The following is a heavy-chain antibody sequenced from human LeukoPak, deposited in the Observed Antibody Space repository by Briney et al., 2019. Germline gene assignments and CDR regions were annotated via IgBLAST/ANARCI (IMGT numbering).Heavy chain of an antibody. Sequence: ASVKVSCKASGYTFTGYYMHWVRQAPGQGLEWMGWINPNSGGTNYAQKFQGRVTMTRDTSISTAYMELSRLRSDDTAVYYCARVRWFGELRPQDYFDYWGQGTLVTISS. CDR2: INPNSGGT. CDR3: ARVRWFGELRPQDYFDY. V-gene: IGHV1-2*02. J-gene: IGHJ4*02. D-gene: IGHD3-10*01. CDR1: GYTFTGYY.